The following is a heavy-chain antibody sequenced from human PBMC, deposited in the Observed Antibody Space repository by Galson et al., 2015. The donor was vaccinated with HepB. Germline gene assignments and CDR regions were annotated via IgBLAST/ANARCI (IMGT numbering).Heavy chain of an antibody. Sequence: SVKVSCKASGGTFSSYAISWVRQAPGQGLEWMGGIIPIFGTANYAQKFQGRVAITADESTSTAYMELSSLRSEDTAVYYCAREYGSGSRYMDVWGKGTTVTVSS. J-gene: IGHJ6*03. CDR3: AREYGSGSRYMDV. V-gene: IGHV1-69*13. D-gene: IGHD3-10*01. CDR1: GGTFSSYA. CDR2: IIPIFGTA.